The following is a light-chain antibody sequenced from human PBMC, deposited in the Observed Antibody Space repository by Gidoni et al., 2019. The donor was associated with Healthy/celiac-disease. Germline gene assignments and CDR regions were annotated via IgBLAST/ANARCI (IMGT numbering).Light chain of an antibody. V-gene: IGKV1-39*01. Sequence: DIQMTQSPSSLSASVGDRVTITCRASQSISSYLNWYQQKPGKAPKLLIYAASSLQSGVPSRFSGSGSGTDFTLTISSLQPEDFATYYRQHSYSTPLTFXGXTKVEIK. J-gene: IGKJ4*01. CDR2: AAS. CDR1: QSISSY. CDR3: QHSYSTPLT.